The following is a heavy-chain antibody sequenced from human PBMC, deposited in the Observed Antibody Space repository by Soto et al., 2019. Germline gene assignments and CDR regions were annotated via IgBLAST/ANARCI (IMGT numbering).Heavy chain of an antibody. CDR1: GFTFSSYW. CDR3: ARENYGDYLNWFDP. Sequence: PGGSLRLSCAASGFTFSSYWMHWVRQAPGKGLVWVSRISSSSSTIYYADSVKGRFTISRDNAKNSLYLQMNSLRDEDTAVYYCARENYGDYLNWFDPWGQGTLVTVSS. CDR2: ISSSSSTI. D-gene: IGHD4-17*01. V-gene: IGHV3-48*02. J-gene: IGHJ5*02.